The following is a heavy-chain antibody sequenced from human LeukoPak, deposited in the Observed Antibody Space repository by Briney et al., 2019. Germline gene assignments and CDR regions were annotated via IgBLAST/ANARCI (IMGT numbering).Heavy chain of an antibody. CDR1: GYTFTSNY. CDR3: ARVQEGSDY. Sequence: GASVKVSCTASGYTFTSNYIHWVRRAPGQGLEWMGMIYPGDGSTSYAQKFQGRVTVTRDTSTSTVHMELSGLRSEDTAVYYCARVQEGSDYWGQGTLVTVSS. V-gene: IGHV1-46*01. J-gene: IGHJ4*02. CDR2: IYPGDGST.